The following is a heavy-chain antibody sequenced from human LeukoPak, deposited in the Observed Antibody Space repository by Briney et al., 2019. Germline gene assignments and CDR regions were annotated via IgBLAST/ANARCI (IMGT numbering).Heavy chain of an antibody. CDR1: GDSVSRKSAA. J-gene: IGHJ3*02. V-gene: IGHV6-1*01. D-gene: IGHD1-1*01. Sequence: SQTLSLTCAISGDSVSRKSAAWCWIRRSPSRGLEWLGRSYYRSKWYDDYAVSLKSRITINPDTSKNQFSLHLNAVTPEDTAVYYCARGAVGQHESKGDVFDIWGQGTMVTVSS. CDR3: ARGAVGQHESKGDVFDI. CDR2: SYYRSKWYD.